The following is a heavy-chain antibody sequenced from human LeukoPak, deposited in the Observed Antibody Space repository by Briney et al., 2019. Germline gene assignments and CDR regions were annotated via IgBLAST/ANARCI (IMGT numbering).Heavy chain of an antibody. D-gene: IGHD7-27*01. Sequence: PSETLSLTCAVYGGSFSGYYWSWIRQPPGKGLEWIGEINHSGSTNYNPSLKSRVTISVDTSKNQFSLKLSSVTAADTAVYYCARDSGPRNWFDPWGQGTLVTVSS. V-gene: IGHV4-34*01. J-gene: IGHJ5*02. CDR1: GGSFSGYY. CDR3: ARDSGPRNWFDP. CDR2: INHSGST.